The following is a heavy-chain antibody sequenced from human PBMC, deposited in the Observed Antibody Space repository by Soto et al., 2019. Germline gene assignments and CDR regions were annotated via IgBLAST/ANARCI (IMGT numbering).Heavy chain of an antibody. V-gene: IGHV1-69*06. CDR2: MIPIFGTA. CDR1: GGTFSSYG. J-gene: IGHJ4*02. D-gene: IGHD3-22*01. Sequence: SVKVSCKASGGTFSSYGISWVRQAPGQGLEWMGWMIPIFGTANYAQKFQGRVTITADKSTSTAYMELSSLRSEDTAVYYCARDQNDSSGATGYWGQGTLVTV. CDR3: ARDQNDSSGATGY.